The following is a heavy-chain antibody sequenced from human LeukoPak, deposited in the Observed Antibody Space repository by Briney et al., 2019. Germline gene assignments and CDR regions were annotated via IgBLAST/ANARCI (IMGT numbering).Heavy chain of an antibody. D-gene: IGHD6-19*01. CDR2: FDPEDGET. V-gene: IGHV1-24*01. Sequence: ASVKVSCKVSGYILTELSMHWVRQAPGKGLEWMGGFDPEDGETIYAQKFQGRVTMTEDTSTDTAYMELSSLRSEDTAVYYCARGSSAKAVAGTPTPYWGQGTLVTVST. CDR1: GYILTELS. CDR3: ARGSSAKAVAGTPTPY. J-gene: IGHJ4*02.